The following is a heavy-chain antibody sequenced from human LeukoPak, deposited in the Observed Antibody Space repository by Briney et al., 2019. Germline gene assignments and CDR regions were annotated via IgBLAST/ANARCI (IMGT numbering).Heavy chain of an antibody. CDR2: INAYNGNT. D-gene: IGHD3-22*01. CDR1: GCTLTNYG. V-gene: IGHV1-18*01. Sequence: GASVKVSCQACGCTLTNYGISWLRQATGQGLDWMGWINAYNGNTNYAQKLQGRVTMTTDTSTSTAYMELRSLRSDDTAVYCCALGSSGYYSDYWGQGTLVTVSS. J-gene: IGHJ4*02. CDR3: ALGSSGYYSDY.